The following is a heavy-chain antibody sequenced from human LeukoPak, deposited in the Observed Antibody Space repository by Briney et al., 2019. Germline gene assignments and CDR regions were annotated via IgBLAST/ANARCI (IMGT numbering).Heavy chain of an antibody. J-gene: IGHJ3*02. CDR3: ARTAGGKTVGGNAFDI. Sequence: PGGSLRLSCAASGFTFSSYWMSWVRQAPGKGLEWVANIKQDGSEKYYVDSVKGRFTISRDNAKNSLYLQMNSLRAADTAVYYCARTAGGKTVGGNAFDIWGQGTMVTVSS. CDR2: IKQDGSEK. CDR1: GFTFSSYW. V-gene: IGHV3-7*03. D-gene: IGHD1-14*01.